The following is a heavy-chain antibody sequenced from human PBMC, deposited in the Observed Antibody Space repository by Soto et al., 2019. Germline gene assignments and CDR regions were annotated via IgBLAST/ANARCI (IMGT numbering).Heavy chain of an antibody. Sequence: QVQLVQSGSEVTKPGASVRVSCKASGYTFTSYYIHWVRQAPGQGLEWLGVIKPSGADTTYAQKFRGRVTLTRDTYTSTVYMELSSLRSEDMAVYFCARGPRGNTWYEVDYWGQGTLVTVSS. D-gene: IGHD6-13*01. CDR1: GYTFTSYY. J-gene: IGHJ4*02. V-gene: IGHV1-46*01. CDR3: ARGPRGNTWYEVDY. CDR2: IKPSGADT.